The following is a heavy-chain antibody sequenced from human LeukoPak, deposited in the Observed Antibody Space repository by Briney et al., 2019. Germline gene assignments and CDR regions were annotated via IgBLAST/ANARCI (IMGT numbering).Heavy chain of an antibody. CDR3: AASRSGRPQADLQH. CDR2: IYSGGST. CDR1: GFTVSSNY. Sequence: GGSLRLSCAASGFTVSSNYMSWVRQAPGKGLEWVSVIYSGGSTYYADSVKGRFTISRDNSKNTLYLQMNSLRAEDTAVYYCAASRSGRPQADLQHWGQGTLLIVSS. J-gene: IGHJ1*01. V-gene: IGHV3-53*01. D-gene: IGHD6-6*01.